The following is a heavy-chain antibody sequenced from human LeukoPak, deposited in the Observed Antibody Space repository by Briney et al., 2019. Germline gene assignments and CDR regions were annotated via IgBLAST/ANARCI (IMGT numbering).Heavy chain of an antibody. J-gene: IGHJ3*02. CDR1: GGSISSYY. CDR2: IYYSGST. V-gene: IGHV4-59*08. Sequence: SETLSLTCTASGGSISSYYWSWIRQPPGKGLEWIGYIYYSGSTNYNPSLKSRVTISVDTSKNQFSLKLSSVTAADTAVYYCARRDTAMVTGAFDIWGQGTMVTVSS. CDR3: ARRDTAMVTGAFDI. D-gene: IGHD5-18*01.